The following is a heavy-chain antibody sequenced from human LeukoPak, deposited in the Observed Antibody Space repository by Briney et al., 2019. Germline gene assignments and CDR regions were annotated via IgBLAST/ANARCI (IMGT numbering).Heavy chain of an antibody. CDR2: IKEDGSGI. D-gene: IGHD3-3*02. CDR1: GFTFSSYW. V-gene: IGHV3-7*01. Sequence: GGSLRLSCAASGFTFSSYWMSWVRQAPGKGLEWVANIKEDGSGIYYVDSVEGRFTISRDNAKKSLYLQMNSLRAEDTAVYYCASRAHFWSGPGGWGQGTLVTVSS. CDR3: ASRAHFWSGPGG. J-gene: IGHJ4*02.